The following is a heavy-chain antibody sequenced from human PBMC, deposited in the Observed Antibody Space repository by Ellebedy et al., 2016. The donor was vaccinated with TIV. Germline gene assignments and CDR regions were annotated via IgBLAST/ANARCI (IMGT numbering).Heavy chain of an antibody. D-gene: IGHD3-10*01. Sequence: GGSLRLXXAASGFTFSSYAMSWVRQAPGKGLEWVSAISGSGGSTYYADSVKGRFTISRDNSKNTLYLQMNSLRAEDTAVYYCAKGPSAGVRGVPNYFDYWGQGTLVTVSS. V-gene: IGHV3-23*01. CDR3: AKGPSAGVRGVPNYFDY. J-gene: IGHJ4*02. CDR2: ISGSGGST. CDR1: GFTFSSYA.